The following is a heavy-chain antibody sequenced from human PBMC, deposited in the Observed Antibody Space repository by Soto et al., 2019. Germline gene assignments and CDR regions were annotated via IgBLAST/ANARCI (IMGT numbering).Heavy chain of an antibody. Sequence: GGSLRLSCAASGFTFSSYGMHWVRQAPGKGLEWVAVISYDGSNKYYADSVKGRFTISRDNSKNTLYLQMNSLRAEDTAVYYCANARRSWYFGYYYYGMDVWGQGTTVTVSS. J-gene: IGHJ6*02. D-gene: IGHD6-13*01. CDR3: ANARRSWYFGYYYYGMDV. CDR2: ISYDGSNK. CDR1: GFTFSSYG. V-gene: IGHV3-30*18.